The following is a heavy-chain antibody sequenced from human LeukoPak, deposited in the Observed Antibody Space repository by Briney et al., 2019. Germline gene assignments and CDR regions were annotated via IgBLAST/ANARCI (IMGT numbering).Heavy chain of an antibody. CDR3: AKDKYYYGSGTYYPDLTFDY. V-gene: IGHV1-2*02. J-gene: IGHJ4*02. CDR2: INPNSGGT. Sequence: ASVKVSCMASGYTFTGYYMHWVRQAPGQGLEWMGWINPNSGGTNYAQKFQGRVTMTRDTSISAAYMELSRLRSDDTAVYYCAKDKYYYGSGTYYPDLTFDYWGQGTLVTVSS. CDR1: GYTFTGYY. D-gene: IGHD3-10*01.